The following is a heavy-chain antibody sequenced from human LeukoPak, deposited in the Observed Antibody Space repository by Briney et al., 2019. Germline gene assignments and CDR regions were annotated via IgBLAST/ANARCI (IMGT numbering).Heavy chain of an antibody. V-gene: IGHV3-49*04. D-gene: IGHD6-19*01. CDR1: GFTFGDYG. CDR3: ARGGSGCFDH. Sequence: PGGSLRLSCTASGFTFGDYGMSWVRQAPGKGLEWVGFIRSKDYGETTDYAASVKGRFTISRDNAKNTVSLQMNSLRVEDTAVYYCARGGSGCFDHWGQGTLVTVSS. CDR2: IRSKDYGETT. J-gene: IGHJ4*02.